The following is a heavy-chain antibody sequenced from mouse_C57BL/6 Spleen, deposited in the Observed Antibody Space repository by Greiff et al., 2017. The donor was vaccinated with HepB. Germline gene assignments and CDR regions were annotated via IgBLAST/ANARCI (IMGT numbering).Heavy chain of an antibody. CDR1: GYSITSGYY. CDR3: AREGNSYAMDY. CDR2: ISYDGSN. Sequence: EVKLMESGPGLVKPSQSLSLTCSVTGYSITSGYYWNWIRQFPGNKLEWMGYISYDGSNNYNPSLKNRISITRDTSKNQFFLKLNSVTTEDTATYYCAREGNSYAMDYWGQGTSVTVSS. J-gene: IGHJ4*01. V-gene: IGHV3-6*01. D-gene: IGHD2-1*01.